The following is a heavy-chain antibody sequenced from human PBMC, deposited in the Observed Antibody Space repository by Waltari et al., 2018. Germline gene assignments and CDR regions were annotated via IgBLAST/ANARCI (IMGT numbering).Heavy chain of an antibody. D-gene: IGHD3-22*01. CDR1: GGSISSYY. V-gene: IGHV4-4*07. CDR3: ASTPTVRQGNYYYYYYMDV. J-gene: IGHJ6*03. CDR2: IYTSGST. Sequence: QVQLQESGPGLVKPSETLSLTCTVSGGSISSYYWSWIRQPAGKGLEWIGRIYTSGSTNYNPSLKSRVTMSVDTSKNQFSLKLSSVTAADTAVYYCASTPTVRQGNYYYYYYMDVWGKGTTVTISS.